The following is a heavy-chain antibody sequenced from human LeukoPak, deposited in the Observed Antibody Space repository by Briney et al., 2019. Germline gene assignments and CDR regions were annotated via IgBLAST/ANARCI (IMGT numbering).Heavy chain of an antibody. CDR3: ARVGATRDYYYYYGMDV. V-gene: IGHV4-59*08. J-gene: IGHJ6*02. CDR2: IYYSGST. D-gene: IGHD1-26*01. CDR1: GGSISSYY. Sequence: SETLSLTCTVSGGSISSYYWSWIRQPPGKGLEWIGYIYYSGSTNYNPSLKSRVTISVDTSKNQFSPKLSSVTAADTAVYYCARVGATRDYYYYYGMDVWGQGTTVTVSS.